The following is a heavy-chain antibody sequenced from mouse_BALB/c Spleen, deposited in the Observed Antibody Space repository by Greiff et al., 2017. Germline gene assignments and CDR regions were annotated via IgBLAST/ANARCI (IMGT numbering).Heavy chain of an antibody. V-gene: IGHV1S137*01. Sequence: QVQLQQSGAELVRPGVSVKISCKGSGYTFTDYAMHWVKQSHAKSLEWIGVISTYYGDASYNQKFKGKATMTVDKSSSTAYMELARLTSEDSAIYYCARGPYYGYVWYFDVWGAGTTVTVSS. CDR1: GYTFTDYA. CDR2: ISTYYGDA. J-gene: IGHJ1*01. CDR3: ARGPYYGYVWYFDV. D-gene: IGHD1-2*01.